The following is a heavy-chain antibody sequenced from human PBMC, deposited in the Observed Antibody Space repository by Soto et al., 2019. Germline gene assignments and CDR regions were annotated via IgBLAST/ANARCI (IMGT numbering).Heavy chain of an antibody. V-gene: IGHV3-23*01. CDR3: SKWDGYGDY. CDR1: GFTFSRNY. Sequence: EVQLLESGGDLVQPGGSLRLSCAASGFTFSRNYMTWVRQAPGKGLEWVSGISAGVDKSWHADSVKGRFTISRDNSKNTVYLQMNSLRVDDTAVYFCSKWDGYGDYWGQGTLVTVSS. D-gene: IGHD5-12*01. J-gene: IGHJ4*02. CDR2: ISAGVDKS.